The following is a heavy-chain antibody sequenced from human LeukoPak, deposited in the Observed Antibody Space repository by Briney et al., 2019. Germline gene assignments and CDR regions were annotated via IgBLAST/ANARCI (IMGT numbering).Heavy chain of an antibody. D-gene: IGHD3-10*01. CDR2: INPSGGST. Sequence: ASVKVSCKASGYTFTSYYMHWVRQAPGQGLEWMGIINPSGGSTSYAQKLQGRVTMTRDTSTSTVYMELSSLRSEDTAVYYCARHVLLWFGELSGYMDVWGKGTTVTVSS. V-gene: IGHV1-46*01. J-gene: IGHJ6*03. CDR3: ARHVLLWFGELSGYMDV. CDR1: GYTFTSYY.